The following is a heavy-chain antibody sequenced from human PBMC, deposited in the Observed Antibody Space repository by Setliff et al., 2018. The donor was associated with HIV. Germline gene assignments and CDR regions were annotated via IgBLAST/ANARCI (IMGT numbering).Heavy chain of an antibody. Sequence: SETLSLTCTVSGDSISSYSWNWIRQSPGGGLEWIGFIFSSGSTKYNPSLQSRVTISVDTSTSQFSLKLYSVTAADTAVYYCARDGRYSFGYNWFDPWGQGTLVTVSS. D-gene: IGHD5-18*01. J-gene: IGHJ5*02. CDR3: ARDGRYSFGYNWFDP. CDR2: IFSSGST. V-gene: IGHV4-4*09. CDR1: GDSISSYS.